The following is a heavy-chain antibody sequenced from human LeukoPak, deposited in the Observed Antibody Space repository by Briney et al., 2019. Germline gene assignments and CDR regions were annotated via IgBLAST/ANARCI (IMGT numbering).Heavy chain of an antibody. V-gene: IGHV3-20*04. Sequence: PGGSLRLSCAASGFTFDDYGLTWVRQAPGKGLEWVAGIDWNGGSTSYADSVKGRFTISRDNSKNTLYLQMNSLRAEDTAVYYCAKDPRRYSRTGGYFDYWGQGTLVTVSS. CDR2: IDWNGGST. CDR1: GFTFDDYG. D-gene: IGHD6-13*01. J-gene: IGHJ4*02. CDR3: AKDPRRYSRTGGYFDY.